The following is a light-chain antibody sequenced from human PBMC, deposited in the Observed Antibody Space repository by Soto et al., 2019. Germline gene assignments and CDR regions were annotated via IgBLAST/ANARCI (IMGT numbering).Light chain of an antibody. Sequence: EIVVTQSPAALSLPPGERATIFCKTSQTISKYLVWYQQKPGQAPRLLINNASNRATGIPARFSGSGSGTDFTLTISSLEPEDFAVYYCQQRSNWPPFTFGHGTRLE. J-gene: IGKJ5*01. CDR3: QQRSNWPPFT. CDR2: NAS. V-gene: IGKV3-11*01. CDR1: QTISKY.